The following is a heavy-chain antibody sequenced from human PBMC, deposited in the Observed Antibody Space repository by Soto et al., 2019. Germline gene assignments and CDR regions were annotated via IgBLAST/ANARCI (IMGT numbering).Heavy chain of an antibody. V-gene: IGHV4-39*07. CDR3: ARGDILTGYSY. Sequence: SETLSLTCTVSGGSISSSSYYWGWIRQPPGKGLEWIGEINHRGSSKYNPSLKSRVTISVDTSKNQFSLKLTSVTAADTAVFYCARGDILTGYSYWGQGTLVTVSS. D-gene: IGHD3-9*01. J-gene: IGHJ4*02. CDR1: GGSISSSSYY. CDR2: INHRGSS.